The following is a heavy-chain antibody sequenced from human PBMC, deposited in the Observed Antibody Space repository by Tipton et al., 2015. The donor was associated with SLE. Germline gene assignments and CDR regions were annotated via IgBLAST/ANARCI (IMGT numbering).Heavy chain of an antibody. CDR3: ARRQRGYSYAPFDN. D-gene: IGHD5-18*01. V-gene: IGHV4-39*01. CDR2: IHHRGST. J-gene: IGHJ4*02. Sequence: TLSLTCIVSGGSISSGDYYWGWIRQPPGKGLEWIGGIHHRGSTYYNPSLKSRVTISVDTSKNQFSLKLSSVTAADTAIYYCARRQRGYSYAPFDNWGQGTLVPVSS. CDR1: GGSISSGDYY.